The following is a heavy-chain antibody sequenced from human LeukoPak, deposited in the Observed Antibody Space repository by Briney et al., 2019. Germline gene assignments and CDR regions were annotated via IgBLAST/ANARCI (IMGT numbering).Heavy chain of an antibody. D-gene: IGHD4-17*01. Sequence: SETLSLTCAVYGGSFSGYYWSWIRQPPGKGLEWIGEINHSGSTNYNSSLKSRVTISVDTSKNQFSLKLSSVTAADTAVYYCARGPTVTTTKLDYWGQGTLVTVSS. CDR1: GGSFSGYY. J-gene: IGHJ4*02. CDR2: INHSGST. V-gene: IGHV4-34*01. CDR3: ARGPTVTTTKLDY.